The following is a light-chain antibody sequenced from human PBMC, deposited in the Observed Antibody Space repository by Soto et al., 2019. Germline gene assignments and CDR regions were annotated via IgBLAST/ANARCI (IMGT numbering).Light chain of an antibody. CDR3: ATWDDSLSGYV. CDR1: SSNLGSNY. CDR2: INN. Sequence: QSVLTQPPSASGTPGQRVTISCSGSSSNLGSNYVYWYQHLPGAAPKLLIYINNKRASGVPDRFSGSKSGTSASLAISGLRSEDEADYFCATWDDSLSGYVFGTGTKLTVL. J-gene: IGLJ1*01. V-gene: IGLV1-47*02.